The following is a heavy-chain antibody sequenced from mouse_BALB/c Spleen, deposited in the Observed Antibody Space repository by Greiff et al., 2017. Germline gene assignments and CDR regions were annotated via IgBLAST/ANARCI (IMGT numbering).Heavy chain of an antibody. J-gene: IGHJ3*01. V-gene: IGHV5-4*02. CDR1: GFTFSDYY. CDR2: ISDGGSYT. Sequence: EVQLMESGGGLVKPGGSLKLSCAASGFTFSDYYMYWVRQTPEKRLEWVATISDGGSYTYYPDSVKGRFTISRDNAKNNLYLQMSSLKSEDTAMYYCARDPPFAYWGQGTLVTVSA. CDR3: ARDPPFAY.